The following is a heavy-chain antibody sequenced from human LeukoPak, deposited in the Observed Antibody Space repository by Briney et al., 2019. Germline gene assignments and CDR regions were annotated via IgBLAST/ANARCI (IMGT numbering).Heavy chain of an antibody. CDR1: GFTFTTCA. V-gene: IGHV3-23*01. J-gene: IGHJ4*02. CDR2: ISTNGRYT. CDR3: ARSPTDNSREGIDY. Sequence: GGSLRLSCAASGFTFTTCAMSWVRQAPGKGLEWVSAISTNGRYTYYGNSVKGRFTISRDTSQNILYLQMNSLRAEDTAIYYCARSPTDNSREGIDYWGQGTLVTVSS. D-gene: IGHD1-1*01.